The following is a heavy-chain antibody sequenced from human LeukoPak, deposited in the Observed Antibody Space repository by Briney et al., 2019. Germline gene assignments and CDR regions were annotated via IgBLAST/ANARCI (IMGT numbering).Heavy chain of an antibody. CDR1: GYTLTELS. CDR3: ARSGAWTGSYFSFDY. J-gene: IGHJ4*02. D-gene: IGHD1-26*01. CDR2: FDPEDGET. Sequence: ASVKVSCKVSGYTLTELSMHWVRQAPGKGLEWMGGFDPEDGETIYAQKFQGRVTMTEDTSTDTAYMELSSLRSEDTAVYYCARSGAWTGSYFSFDYWGQGTLATVSS. V-gene: IGHV1-24*01.